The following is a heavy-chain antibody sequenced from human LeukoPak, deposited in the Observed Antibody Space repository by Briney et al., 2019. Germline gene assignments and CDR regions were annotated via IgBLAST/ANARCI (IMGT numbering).Heavy chain of an antibody. J-gene: IGHJ3*02. V-gene: IGHV3-23*01. Sequence: GGSLRLSCAASGFTFSSYAMSWVRQAPGKGLEWVSAISGRGGSPVYADSGKGRFTISRDNTKTTLYLQMYSLRAEDTAVYDCAKVVREYSAVVITLSDAFDIWGQETMVTVSS. CDR3: AKVVREYSAVVITLSDAFDI. D-gene: IGHD3-22*01. CDR1: GFTFSSYA. CDR2: ISGRGGSP.